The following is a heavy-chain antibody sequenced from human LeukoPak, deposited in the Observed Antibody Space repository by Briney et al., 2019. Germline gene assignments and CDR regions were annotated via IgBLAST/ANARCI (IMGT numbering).Heavy chain of an antibody. V-gene: IGHV1-69*05. J-gene: IGHJ4*02. Sequence: ASVKVSCKASGGTFSSYAISWVRQAPGQGLEWMGRIIPIFGTANYAQKFQGRVTITTDESTSTAYMELSSLRSEDTAVYYCAVPGGSGGSCNFDYWGQGTLVTVSS. CDR1: GGTFSSYA. CDR3: AVPGGSGGSCNFDY. CDR2: IIPIFGTA. D-gene: IGHD2-15*01.